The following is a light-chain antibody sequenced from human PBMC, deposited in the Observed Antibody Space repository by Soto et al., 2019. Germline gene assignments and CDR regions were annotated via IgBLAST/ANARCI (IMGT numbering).Light chain of an antibody. CDR3: CSYAGSYTV. CDR2: DVS. Sequence: QSALTQPRSVSGSPGQSVTISCTGTSSDVGDYNYVSWYQQHPGKAPKLMIYDVSKRPSGVPDRFSGSKSGSTASLTISWLQAEDEADYYCCSYAGSYTVFGGGTKLTVL. J-gene: IGLJ2*01. CDR1: SSDVGDYNY. V-gene: IGLV2-11*01.